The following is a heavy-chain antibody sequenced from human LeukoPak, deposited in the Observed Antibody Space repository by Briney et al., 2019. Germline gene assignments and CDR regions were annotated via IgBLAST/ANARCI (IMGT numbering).Heavy chain of an antibody. CDR2: INHSGST. CDR1: GESFSGYY. V-gene: IGHV4-34*01. D-gene: IGHD6-6*01. J-gene: IGHJ4*02. Sequence: PSETLSLTCAVYGESFSGYYWSWIRQPPGKGLEWIGEINHSGSTNYNPSLKSRVTISVDTSKNQFSLKLSSVTAADTAVYYCATSSIAARLGFDYWGQGTLVTVSS. CDR3: ATSSIAARLGFDY.